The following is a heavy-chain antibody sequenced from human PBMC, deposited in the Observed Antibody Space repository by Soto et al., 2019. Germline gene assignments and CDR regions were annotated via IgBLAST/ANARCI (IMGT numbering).Heavy chain of an antibody. Sequence: QVQLQESGPGLVKPSETLSLTCTVSGGSISSYYWSWIRQPPGKGLEWIGYIYYSGSTNYNPSLKSRVTISVDTSKNQFSLKLSSVTAADTAVYYCARVRPEDYYYYYMDVWGKGTTVTVSS. J-gene: IGHJ6*03. V-gene: IGHV4-59*01. CDR2: IYYSGST. CDR3: ARVRPEDYYYYYMDV. CDR1: GGSISSYY.